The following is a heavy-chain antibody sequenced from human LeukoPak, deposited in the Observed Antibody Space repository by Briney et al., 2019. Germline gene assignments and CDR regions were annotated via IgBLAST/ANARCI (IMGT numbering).Heavy chain of an antibody. V-gene: IGHV3-7*03. CDR2: IKEDGSEK. J-gene: IGHJ6*02. Sequence: PGGSLRLSYAASGFSFSSYWMSWVRQAPGKGLEWVANIKEDGSEKYYVDSVKGRFTISRDNSKNSLYLQMNSLRAEDTALYYCAKDTYGSGSYYTSGYYYYGMDVWGQGTTVTVSS. CDR3: AKDTYGSGSYYTSGYYYYGMDV. CDR1: GFSFSSYW. D-gene: IGHD3-10*01.